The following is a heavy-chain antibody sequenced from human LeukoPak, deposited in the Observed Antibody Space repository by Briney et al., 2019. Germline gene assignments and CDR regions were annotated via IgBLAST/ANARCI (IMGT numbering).Heavy chain of an antibody. V-gene: IGHV1-2*02. CDR2: INPNSGGT. Sequence: ASVKVSCKASGYTFTCYYMHWVRQAPGQGLEWMGWINPNSGGTNYAQKFQGRVTIPRDTSISTAYMELSRLRSDDTAVYYCAREGGSRWEHNAFDIWGQGTMVTVSS. J-gene: IGHJ3*02. CDR1: GYTFTCYY. CDR3: AREGGSRWEHNAFDI. D-gene: IGHD1-26*01.